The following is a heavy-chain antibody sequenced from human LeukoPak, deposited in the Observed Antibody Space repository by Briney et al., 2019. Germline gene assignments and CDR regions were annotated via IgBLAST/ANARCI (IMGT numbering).Heavy chain of an antibody. J-gene: IGHJ4*02. CDR2: IYYSGST. V-gene: IGHV4-59*01. Sequence: PSETLSLTCTVSGGSISRYYWSWIRQPPGKGLEWLGYIYYSGSTNYNPSLKSRVTISIDTSKNQFSLKLSSLTAADTAVYYCARVADGYNFDYFDYWGQGTLVTVSS. D-gene: IGHD5-24*01. CDR1: GGSISRYY. CDR3: ARVADGYNFDYFDY.